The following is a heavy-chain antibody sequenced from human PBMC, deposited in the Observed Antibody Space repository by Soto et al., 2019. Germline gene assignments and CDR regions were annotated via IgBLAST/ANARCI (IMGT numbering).Heavy chain of an antibody. CDR2: IIPILGIA. CDR3: ARSFWSGYPNPRLSSRMDV. Sequence: SVKVSCKASGGTFSSYTISWVRQAPGQGLEWMGRIIPILGIANYAQKFQGRVTITADKSTSTAYMELSSLRSEDTAVYYCARSFWSGYPNPRLSSRMDVWGQGTTVTVSS. CDR1: GGTFSSYT. J-gene: IGHJ6*02. D-gene: IGHD3-3*01. V-gene: IGHV1-69*02.